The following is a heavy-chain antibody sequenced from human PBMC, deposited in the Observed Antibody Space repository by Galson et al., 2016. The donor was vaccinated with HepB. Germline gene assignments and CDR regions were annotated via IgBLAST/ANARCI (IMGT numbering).Heavy chain of an antibody. D-gene: IGHD3/OR15-3a*01. CDR3: ARGGLGNYYAYGMDV. Sequence: SLRLSCAASGLSFSPYAVSWVRQAPGKGLECVSAINGPGTIPKYADSVKGRFTISRDNSKNTMYLQVNSLRAEDTAVYYCARGGLGNYYAYGMDVWGHGTTVTVSS. J-gene: IGHJ6*02. CDR1: GLSFSPYA. CDR2: INGPGTIP. V-gene: IGHV3-23*01.